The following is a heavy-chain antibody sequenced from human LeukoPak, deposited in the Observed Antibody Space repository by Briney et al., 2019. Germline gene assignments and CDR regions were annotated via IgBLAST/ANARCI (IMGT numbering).Heavy chain of an antibody. CDR2: IRSKPNSYAT. CDR1: GFTFSGSA. V-gene: IGHV3-73*01. D-gene: IGHD6-13*01. Sequence: GGSLRLSCAASGFTFSGSAMRSVRQASGKGLEWVGRIRSKPNSYATPYAASVKGRFTISRDDSKTTAYLQMNSPKTEDTAVYYCTHGPSSEPYSSSTSYWGQGTLVTVSS. CDR3: THGPSSEPYSSSTSY. J-gene: IGHJ4*02.